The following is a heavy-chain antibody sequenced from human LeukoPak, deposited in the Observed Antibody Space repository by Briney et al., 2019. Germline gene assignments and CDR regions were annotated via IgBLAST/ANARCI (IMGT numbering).Heavy chain of an antibody. CDR3: AKVEWYSFDH. CDR1: GFTFSSYA. V-gene: IGHV3-30-3*01. J-gene: IGHJ4*02. Sequence: PGRSLRLSCAASGFTFSSYAMHWVRQAPGKGLEWVAVISYDGSNKYYADSVKGRFTISRDNSKNTLYLQMNSLRAEDTAMYYCAKVEWYSFDHWGQGYLVTVSS. D-gene: IGHD1-1*01. CDR2: ISYDGSNK.